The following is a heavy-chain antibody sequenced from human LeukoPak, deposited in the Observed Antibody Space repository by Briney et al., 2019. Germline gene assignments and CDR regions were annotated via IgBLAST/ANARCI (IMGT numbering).Heavy chain of an antibody. V-gene: IGHV1-69*06. D-gene: IGHD2-2*01. CDR2: IIPIFGTA. CDR1: GGTFSSYA. Sequence: SVKVSCKASGGTFSSYAISWVRQAPGQGLEWMGGIIPIFGTANYAQKFQGRVTITADKSTSTAYMELSSLRPEDTAVYYCATRSAGGYQLLSSYYYYGTDVWGKGTTVTVSS. CDR3: ATRSAGGYQLLSSYYYYGTDV. J-gene: IGHJ6*04.